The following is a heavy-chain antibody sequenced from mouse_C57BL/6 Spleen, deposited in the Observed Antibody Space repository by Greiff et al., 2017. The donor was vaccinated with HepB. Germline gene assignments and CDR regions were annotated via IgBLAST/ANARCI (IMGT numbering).Heavy chain of an antibody. J-gene: IGHJ3*01. CDR3: ARSPTGSAWFAY. CDR2: IDPSDSYT. D-gene: IGHD4-1*02. V-gene: IGHV1-69*01. Sequence: VQLQQSGAELVMPGASVKLSCKASGYTFTSYWMHWVKQRPGQGLEWIGEIDPSDSYTNYNQKFKGKSTLTVDKSSSTAYMQLSSLTSEDSAVYYCARSPTGSAWFAYWGQGTLVTVSA. CDR1: GYTFTSYW.